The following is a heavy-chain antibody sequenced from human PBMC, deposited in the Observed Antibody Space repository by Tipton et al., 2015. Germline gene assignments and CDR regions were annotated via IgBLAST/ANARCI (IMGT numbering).Heavy chain of an antibody. D-gene: IGHD3-22*01. CDR2: IYYSGST. CDR3: ARLTGDYYDSATYDPTYIDY. Sequence: TLSLTCTVSGVSISLYYWSWIRQPPGKGLEWIGYIYYSGSTTYNPSLKTRVTMSVDTAKNQFSLNLMSLTTADTAVYYCARLTGDYYDSATYDPTYIDYWGQGILVCVSS. CDR1: GVSISLYY. V-gene: IGHV4-59*01. J-gene: IGHJ4*02.